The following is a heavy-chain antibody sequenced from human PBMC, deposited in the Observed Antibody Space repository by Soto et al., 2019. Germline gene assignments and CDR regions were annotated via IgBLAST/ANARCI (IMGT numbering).Heavy chain of an antibody. CDR2: ITSGSTST. CDR1: GFTFSTYY. J-gene: IGHJ6*02. V-gene: IGHV3-11*05. CDR3: AREYYYTMDV. Sequence: QVQLVESGGGLVKPGGSLSLSCEASGFTFSTYYMSWIRQAPGKGLEWVSTITSGSTSTAYADSVKGRFTISRDDAKNSLYLQMNSLRAEDTALYYCAREYYYTMDVWGQGNTVTVSS.